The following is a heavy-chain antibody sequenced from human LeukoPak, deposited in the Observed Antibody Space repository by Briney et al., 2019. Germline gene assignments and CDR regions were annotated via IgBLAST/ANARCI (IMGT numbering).Heavy chain of an antibody. CDR3: ARADGYNLFDY. V-gene: IGHV1-8*02. Sequence: ASLKVSCKASGYTFTDHYMHWVRQATGQGLEWMGWMNPNSGNTGYAQKFQGRVTMTRNTSISTAYMELSSLRSEDTAVYYCARADGYNLFDYWGQGTLVTVSS. CDR2: MNPNSGNT. CDR1: GYTFTDHY. J-gene: IGHJ4*02. D-gene: IGHD5-24*01.